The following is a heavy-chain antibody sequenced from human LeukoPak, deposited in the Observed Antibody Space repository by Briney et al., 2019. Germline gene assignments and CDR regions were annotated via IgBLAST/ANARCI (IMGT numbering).Heavy chain of an antibody. V-gene: IGHV4-39*02. D-gene: IGHD4-23*01. J-gene: IGHJ6*02. CDR1: GGSISSISSNNYH. Sequence: PSETLSLTCLVSGGSISSISSNNYHWGWIRQPPGKGLEWIGSIYYSGSTYYNPSLKSRVTISVDTSKNQFSLKLSSVTAADTALYYCAREMGVVTAHGIDVWGQGTTVTVSS. CDR2: IYYSGST. CDR3: AREMGVVTAHGIDV.